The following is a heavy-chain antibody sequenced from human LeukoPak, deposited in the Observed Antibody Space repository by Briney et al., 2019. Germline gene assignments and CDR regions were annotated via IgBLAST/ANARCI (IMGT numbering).Heavy chain of an antibody. Sequence: GGSLRLSCAVSGFTLSNAWMSWVRQAPGKGLEWVGRIKSKTDDGTTDYAAPVKGRFTISRDDSKNMMYLQMKSLKTEDTAVYYCARAVLGARTYYFDYWGQGTLVTVSS. CDR1: GFTLSNAW. V-gene: IGHV3-15*01. CDR2: IKSKTDDGTT. J-gene: IGHJ4*02. D-gene: IGHD1-26*01. CDR3: ARAVLGARTYYFDY.